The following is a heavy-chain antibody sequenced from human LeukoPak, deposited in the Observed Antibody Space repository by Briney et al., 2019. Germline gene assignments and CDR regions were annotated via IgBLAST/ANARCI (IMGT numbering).Heavy chain of an antibody. CDR3: ARANCSSTSCYAGAAAATFDY. CDR2: INPNSGGT. Sequence: ASVKVSCKASGYTFTGYYMHWVRQAPGQGLEWMGWINPNSGGTNYAQKFQGRVTMTRDTSISTAYMELSRLRSDDTAVYYCARANCSSTSCYAGAAAATFDYWDQGTLVTVSS. CDR1: GYTFTGYY. D-gene: IGHD2-2*01. V-gene: IGHV1-2*02. J-gene: IGHJ4*02.